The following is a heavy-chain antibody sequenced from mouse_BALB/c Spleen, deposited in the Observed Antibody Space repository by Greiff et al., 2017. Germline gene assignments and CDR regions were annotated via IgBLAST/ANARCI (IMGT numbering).Heavy chain of an antibody. CDR2: ISSGSSTI. CDR3: ARNWDGAMDY. Sequence: EVHLVESGGGLVQPGGSRKLSCAASGFTFSSFGMHWVRQAPEKGLAWVAYISSGSSTIYYADTVKGRFTISRDNPKNTLFLQMTSLRSEDTAMYYCARNWDGAMDYWGQGTSVTVSS. V-gene: IGHV5-17*02. J-gene: IGHJ4*01. D-gene: IGHD4-1*01. CDR1: GFTFSSFG.